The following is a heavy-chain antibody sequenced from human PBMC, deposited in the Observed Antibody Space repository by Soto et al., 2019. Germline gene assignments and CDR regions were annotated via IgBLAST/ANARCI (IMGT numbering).Heavy chain of an antibody. J-gene: IGHJ4*02. CDR3: ASLGSYLVDY. CDR2: INAYNGNT. CDR1: GYTFTNYA. Sequence: ASVKVSCKASGYTFTNYAISWVRQAPGQGLEWMGWINAYNGNTKYAQKFQGRVTMTRDTSISTAYMELSRLRSDDTAVYYCASLGSYLVDYWGQGTLVTVSS. D-gene: IGHD1-26*01. V-gene: IGHV1-18*01.